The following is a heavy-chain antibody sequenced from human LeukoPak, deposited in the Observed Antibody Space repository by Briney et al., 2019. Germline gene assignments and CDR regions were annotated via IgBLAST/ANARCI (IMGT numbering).Heavy chain of an antibody. CDR2: ISSSSSYI. CDR3: ARASGYTSGWYDDAFDI. V-gene: IGHV3-21*01. J-gene: IGHJ3*02. CDR1: GFTFSSYS. D-gene: IGHD6-19*01. Sequence: NPGGSLRLSCAASGFTFSSYSMNWVRQAPGKGLEWVSSISSSSSYIYYADSVKGRFTISRDNAKNSLYPQMNSLRAEDTAVYYCARASGYTSGWYDDAFDIWGQGTMVTVSS.